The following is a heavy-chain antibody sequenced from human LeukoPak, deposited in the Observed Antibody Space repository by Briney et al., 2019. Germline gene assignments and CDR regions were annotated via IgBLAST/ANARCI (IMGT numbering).Heavy chain of an antibody. CDR3: ASTPPSSIAFYDSSGYYYFDAFDI. D-gene: IGHD3-22*01. CDR1: GGTFSSYA. CDR2: IIPIFGTA. Sequence: GASVKVSCKASGGTFSSYAISWVRQAPGQGLEWMGGIIPIFGTANYAQKFQGRVTITADKSTSTAYMELSSLRSEDTAVYYCASTPPSSIAFYDSSGYYYFDAFDIWGQGTMVTVSS. J-gene: IGHJ3*02. V-gene: IGHV1-69*06.